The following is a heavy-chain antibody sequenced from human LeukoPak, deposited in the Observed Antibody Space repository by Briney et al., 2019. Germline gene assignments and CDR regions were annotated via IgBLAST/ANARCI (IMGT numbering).Heavy chain of an antibody. Sequence: GRSLRLSCAASGFTFSSYAMHWVRQAPGKGLEGVAVISYDGSNKYYADSVKGRFTISRDNSKNTLYLQMNSLRAEDTAVYYCARTGGSSGGFDPWGQGTLVTVSS. CDR2: ISYDGSNK. D-gene: IGHD3-22*01. CDR3: ARTGGSSGGFDP. J-gene: IGHJ5*02. CDR1: GFTFSSYA. V-gene: IGHV3-30*01.